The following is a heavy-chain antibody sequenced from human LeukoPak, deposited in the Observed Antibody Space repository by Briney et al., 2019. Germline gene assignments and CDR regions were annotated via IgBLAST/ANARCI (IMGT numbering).Heavy chain of an antibody. D-gene: IGHD3-10*01. CDR2: ISGRGGST. CDR1: GFTFSNYA. CDR3: AKDTSSSGSYFDY. J-gene: IGHJ4*02. Sequence: GGSLRLSCVASGFTFSNYAISWVRQAPGKGLEWVSAISGRGGSTYYVDSVKGRFTISRDNSKNTLYLQMNNLRAEDTAVYFCAKDTSSSGSYFDYWGQGTLVTVSS. V-gene: IGHV3-23*01.